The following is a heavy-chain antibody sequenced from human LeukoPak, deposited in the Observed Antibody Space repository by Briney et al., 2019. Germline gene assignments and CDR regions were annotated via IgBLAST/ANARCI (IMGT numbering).Heavy chain of an antibody. V-gene: IGHV1-24*01. CDR2: FHPEDGET. CDR3: TTGKIYCSTTSCSDDY. D-gene: IGHD2-2*01. CDR1: GYTLTELS. J-gene: IGHJ4*02. Sequence: ASVKVSCKVSGYTLTELSMHWVRQAPGKGLEWMGGFHPEDGETIYAQNFQGRVTMTEDTSTDTAHMELRSLRSEDTAVYHCTTGKIYCSTTSCSDDYWGQGVLVTVSS.